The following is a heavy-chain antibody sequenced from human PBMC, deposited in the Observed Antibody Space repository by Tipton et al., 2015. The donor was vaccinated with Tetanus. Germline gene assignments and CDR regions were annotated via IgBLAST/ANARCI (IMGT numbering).Heavy chain of an antibody. CDR3: TSGNTFDY. J-gene: IGHJ4*02. CDR2: TWYDGRNI. CDR1: GIDFNRYG. Sequence: SLRLSCAASGIDFNRYGMHWVRQAPGKGLEWLAVTWYDGRNIYVADSVKGRFTISGDTSENSVHLLMESLRVEDTAIYYCTSGNTFDYWGQGALVTVSS. D-gene: IGHD2/OR15-2a*01. V-gene: IGHV3-33*01.